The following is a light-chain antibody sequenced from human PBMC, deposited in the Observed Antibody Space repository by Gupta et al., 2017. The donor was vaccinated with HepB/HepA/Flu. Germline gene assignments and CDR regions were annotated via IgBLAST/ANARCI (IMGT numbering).Light chain of an antibody. CDR1: QSISSW. CDR3: QQDNSSSWT. Sequence: DIQMTQSPSTQSASVGDRVTITCRASQSISSWLAWYQQKPGKAPKLLIYKASSLESGVPSRFSGSGSGTEFTLTISSLQPDDFATYYCQQDNSSSWTFGQGTKVEIK. J-gene: IGKJ1*01. V-gene: IGKV1-5*03. CDR2: KAS.